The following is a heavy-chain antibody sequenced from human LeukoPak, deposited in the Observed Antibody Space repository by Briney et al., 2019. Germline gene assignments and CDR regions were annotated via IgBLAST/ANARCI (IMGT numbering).Heavy chain of an antibody. V-gene: IGHV1-18*01. CDR3: ARDPKPYYYYCGMDV. Sequence: GASVKVSCKASGYTFTSYGISWVRQAPGQGLEWMGWISAYNGNTNYARKLQGRVTMTTDTSTSTAYMELRSLRSDDTAVYYCARDPKPYYYYCGMDVWGQGTTVTVSS. CDR2: ISAYNGNT. CDR1: GYTFTSYG. J-gene: IGHJ6*02.